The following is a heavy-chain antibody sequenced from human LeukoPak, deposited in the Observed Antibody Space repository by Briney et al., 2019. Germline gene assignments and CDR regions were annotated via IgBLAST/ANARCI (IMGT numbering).Heavy chain of an antibody. CDR3: ARDRYYDFWSGLNYYYYMDV. J-gene: IGHJ6*03. V-gene: IGHV3-30*02. CDR1: GFTFRRYR. D-gene: IGHD3-3*01. CDR2: IRYEGSNK. Sequence: GGSLTLSCAASGFTFRRYRMHWPRQAPGKALEGVAFIRYEGSNKYYADSVKRLFTMCRDNSKNTLYLQMNSLRAEDTAVYYCARDRYYDFWSGLNYYYYMDVWGKGDTVTVSS.